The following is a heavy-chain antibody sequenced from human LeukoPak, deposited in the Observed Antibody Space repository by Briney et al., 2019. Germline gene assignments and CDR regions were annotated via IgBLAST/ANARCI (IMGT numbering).Heavy chain of an antibody. D-gene: IGHD4-17*01. Sequence: SETLSLTCAVYGGSFSGYYWSWIRQPPGKGLEWIGEINHSGSTNYNPSLKSRVTISVDTSKNQFSLKLSSVTAADTAVYYCARRAGMTTVTTLRYYYYMDVWGKGTTVTVSS. CDR3: ARRAGMTTVTTLRYYYYMDV. J-gene: IGHJ6*03. CDR1: GGSFSGYY. CDR2: INHSGST. V-gene: IGHV4-34*01.